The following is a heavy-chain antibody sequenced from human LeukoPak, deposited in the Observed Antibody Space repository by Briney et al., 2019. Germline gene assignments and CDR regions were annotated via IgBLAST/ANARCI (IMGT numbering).Heavy chain of an antibody. CDR3: AKDMRGDYFFDY. V-gene: IGHV3-11*01. CDR1: GFTFSDYY. D-gene: IGHD4-17*01. CDR2: ISRSGGTI. Sequence: PGGSLRLSCAASGFTFSDYYMSWIRQAPGKGLEWVSYISRSGGTIYYADSVKGRFTIARDNAKNSLYLQMNSLRAEDTALYYCAKDMRGDYFFDYWGQGTLVTVSS. J-gene: IGHJ4*02.